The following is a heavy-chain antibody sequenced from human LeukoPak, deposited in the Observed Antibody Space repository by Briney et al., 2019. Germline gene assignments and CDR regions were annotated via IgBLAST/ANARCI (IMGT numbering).Heavy chain of an antibody. CDR3: ARQDYYDSSGPYFDY. CDR2: IYSGCST. V-gene: IGHV3-66*04. J-gene: IGHJ4*02. CDR1: GFTVSRNY. Sequence: GGSLRLSCAASGFTVSRNYMSWVRQAPGKGLEWVSVIYSGCSTYYADSVKRRFTISRDNSKNTLYLQMNSLRAEDTAVYYCARQDYYDSSGPYFDYWGQGTLVTVSS. D-gene: IGHD3-22*01.